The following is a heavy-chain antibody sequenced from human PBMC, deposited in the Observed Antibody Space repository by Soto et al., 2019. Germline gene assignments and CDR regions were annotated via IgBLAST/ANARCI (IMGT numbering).Heavy chain of an antibody. D-gene: IGHD4-4*01. CDR2: MAESGTS. Sequence: PSETLSLTCTVSGGSISSYYWCWVLQPPLNVLERIGSMAESGTSYCNPSLGTRVTFPLDTSKSQFSLTLYSVTSADTAVYYFGRTTGRHLDFWAQATLLTTSS. J-gene: IGHJ4*02. CDR1: GGSISSYY. CDR3: GRTTGRHLDF. V-gene: IGHV4-39*01.